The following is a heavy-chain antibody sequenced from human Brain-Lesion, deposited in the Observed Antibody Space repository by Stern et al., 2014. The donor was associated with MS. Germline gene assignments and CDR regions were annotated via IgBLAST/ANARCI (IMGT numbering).Heavy chain of an antibody. D-gene: IGHD2-2*01. CDR3: ARVRIPAASQYNWFDP. V-gene: IGHV4-31*03. CDR1: GGSISSGGYY. Sequence: VQLVESGPGLVKPSQTLSLTCTVSGGSISSGGYYWSWIRQHPGKGLEWIGYIYRDGSTFYNPSLKSRVTISIDTSNHQFYLNLTSVTAADTAVYYCARVRIPAASQYNWFDPWGLGTLVTVSS. J-gene: IGHJ5*02. CDR2: IYRDGST.